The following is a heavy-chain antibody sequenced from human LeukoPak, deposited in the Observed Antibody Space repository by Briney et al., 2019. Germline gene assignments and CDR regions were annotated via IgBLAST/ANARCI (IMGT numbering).Heavy chain of an antibody. V-gene: IGHV3-7*03. CDR1: GFSFSDYW. CDR2: IKQDGTEK. CDR3: ARTGVSGSSEEYYFDY. J-gene: IGHJ4*02. D-gene: IGHD3-10*01. Sequence: PGGSLRLSCAASGFSFSDYWMSWVRQAPGKGLEWVANIKQDGTEKNYLDSVKGRFTISRDNAKNSLYLQLDSLRADDTAVYYCARTGVSGSSEEYYFDYWGQGTLVTVSS.